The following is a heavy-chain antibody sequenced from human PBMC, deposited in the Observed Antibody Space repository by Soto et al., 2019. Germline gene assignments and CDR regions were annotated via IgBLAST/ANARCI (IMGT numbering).Heavy chain of an antibody. CDR3: ARAPTMSIAAARYNWFDP. Sequence: SVKVSCKASGYTFTSYDINWVRQATGQGLEWMGWMNPNSGNTGYAQKFQGRVTMTRNTSISTAYMELSSLRSEDTAVYYCARAPTMSIAAARYNWFDPWGQGTLVTVSS. D-gene: IGHD6-13*01. CDR2: MNPNSGNT. V-gene: IGHV1-8*01. J-gene: IGHJ5*02. CDR1: GYTFTSYD.